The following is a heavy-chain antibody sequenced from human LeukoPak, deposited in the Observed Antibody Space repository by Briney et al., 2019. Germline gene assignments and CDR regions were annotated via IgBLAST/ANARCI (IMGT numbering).Heavy chain of an antibody. V-gene: IGHV4-38-2*02. D-gene: IGHD3-22*01. CDR3: TRDRPDYYDSSGHDAFDI. Sequence: PSETLSLTCAVSGYSISSGYYWGWIRQPPGKGLEWIGSIYHSGSTYYNPSLKSRVTISVDTSKNQFSLKLSSVTAADTAVYYCTRDRPDYYDSSGHDAFDIWGQGTMVTVSS. CDR2: IYHSGST. CDR1: GYSISSGYY. J-gene: IGHJ3*02.